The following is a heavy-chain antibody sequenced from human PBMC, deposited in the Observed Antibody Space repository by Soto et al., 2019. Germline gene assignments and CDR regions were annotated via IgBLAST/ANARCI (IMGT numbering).Heavy chain of an antibody. J-gene: IGHJ2*01. CDR1: GYTFTSYA. Sequence: QVQLVQSGAEVKKPGASVKVSCKASGYTFTSYAMHWVRQAPGQRLEWMGWINAGNGNTKYSQKFQGRVTITRDTSASTAYMELSSLRSEDTAVYYCARSIVATASYWYFDLWGRGTLVTVSS. D-gene: IGHD5-12*01. CDR3: ARSIVATASYWYFDL. CDR2: INAGNGNT. V-gene: IGHV1-3*01.